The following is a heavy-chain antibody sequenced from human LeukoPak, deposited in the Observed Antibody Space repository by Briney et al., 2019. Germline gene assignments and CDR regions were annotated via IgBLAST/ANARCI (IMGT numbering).Heavy chain of an antibody. Sequence: ASVKVSCKASGYTFTGSYMHWVRQAPGQGLEWMGWINPNSGGTNYAQKFQGRVTMTRDTSISTAYMELSRLRSDDTAVYYCAREGIAVAGMDYWGQGTLVTVSS. CDR1: GYTFTGSY. D-gene: IGHD6-19*01. CDR3: AREGIAVAGMDY. J-gene: IGHJ4*02. CDR2: INPNSGGT. V-gene: IGHV1-2*02.